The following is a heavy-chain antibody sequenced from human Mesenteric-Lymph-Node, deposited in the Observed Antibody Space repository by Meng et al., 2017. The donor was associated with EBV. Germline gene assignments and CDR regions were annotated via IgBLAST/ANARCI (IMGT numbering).Heavy chain of an antibody. J-gene: IGHJ4*02. CDR3: ATNDNYRNDY. D-gene: IGHD5-24*01. Sequence: QVQLQESGPGLVKSSQTLSLTCTVSGGSISSGNYYWNWIRQHPGKGLEWIGYIYYTGHTYYNPSLRSRVTISIDTSKNQFSLSLHSVTAADTAVYYCATNDNYRNDYWGQGTLVIVSS. CDR1: GGSISSGNYY. CDR2: IYYTGHT. V-gene: IGHV4-31*03.